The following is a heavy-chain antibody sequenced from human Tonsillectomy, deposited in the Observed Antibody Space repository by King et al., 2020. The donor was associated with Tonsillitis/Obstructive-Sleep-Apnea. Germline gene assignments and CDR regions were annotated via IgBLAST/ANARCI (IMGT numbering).Heavy chain of an antibody. CDR1: GFTFSSYE. D-gene: IGHD1-26*01. CDR2: ISSSGSTI. J-gene: IGHJ4*02. Sequence: ESGGGLVQPGGSLRLSCAASGFTFSSYEMNWVRQGPGKGLEWFSYISSSGSTIYSADSVKGRFTISRDNAKNSLYLQMNSLRAEDTAVYYCASGSTRSYYFESWGQGTLVTVSS. CDR3: ASGSTRSYYFES. V-gene: IGHV3-48*03.